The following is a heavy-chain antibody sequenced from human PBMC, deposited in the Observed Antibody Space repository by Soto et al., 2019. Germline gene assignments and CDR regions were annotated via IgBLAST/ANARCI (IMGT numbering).Heavy chain of an antibody. D-gene: IGHD3-3*02. V-gene: IGHV1-18*01. CDR2: INPYNGNT. Sequence: ASVKVSCKASGYTLNSYVISWVRQAPGQGLEWMGWINPYNGNTNYAQKFQGRVTMTTDTSTSTTYMELRSLRSDDTAVYYCAREHFDYFYYWGQGTLVTVSS. J-gene: IGHJ4*02. CDR1: GYTLNSYV. CDR3: AREHFDYFYY.